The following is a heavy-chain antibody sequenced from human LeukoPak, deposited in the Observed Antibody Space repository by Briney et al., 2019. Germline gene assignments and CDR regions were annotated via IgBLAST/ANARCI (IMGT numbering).Heavy chain of an antibody. CDR2: IKSKAYGGTT. Sequence: GGSLRLSCTASGFTFGDYAMSWVRQAPGKGLEWVGFIKSKAYGGTTEYAASVKGRFTISRDDSKSIAYLQMNSLKTEDTAVYYCTRSPGYSWEDYWGQGTLVTVSS. D-gene: IGHD5-18*01. V-gene: IGHV3-49*04. CDR1: GFTFGDYA. CDR3: TRSPGYSWEDY. J-gene: IGHJ4*02.